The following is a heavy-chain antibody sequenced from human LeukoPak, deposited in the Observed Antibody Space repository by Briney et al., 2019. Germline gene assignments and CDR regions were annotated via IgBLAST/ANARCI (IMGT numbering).Heavy chain of an antibody. J-gene: IGHJ4*02. CDR1: GFTISRSS. CDR2: ISRSGGNT. D-gene: IGHD2-2*03. CDR3: ARVGDRSGNGYSH. V-gene: IGHV3-64*01. Sequence: GGSLRLSCAASGFTISRSSMHWVRQAPGKGLEFVSAISRSGGNTYYANSVKGRFTISRDTSKNTLYLQVGSLRVEDMAVYYCARVGDRSGNGYSHWGQGTLVTVSS.